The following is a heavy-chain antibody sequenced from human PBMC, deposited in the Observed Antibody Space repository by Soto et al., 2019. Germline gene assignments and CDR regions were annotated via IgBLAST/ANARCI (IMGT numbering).Heavy chain of an antibody. J-gene: IGHJ4*02. Sequence: PGESLKISCKGSGYSFTNYWIGWVRQMPGKGLDWMGIIYPDDSDTRYNPSFQGQVTISADKSINTAYLQWASLEASDTAMYYYTRHAHVAARHFDYWGQGTLVTVSS. V-gene: IGHV5-51*01. CDR1: GYSFTNYW. CDR2: IYPDDSDT. CDR3: TRHAHVAARHFDY. D-gene: IGHD6-6*01.